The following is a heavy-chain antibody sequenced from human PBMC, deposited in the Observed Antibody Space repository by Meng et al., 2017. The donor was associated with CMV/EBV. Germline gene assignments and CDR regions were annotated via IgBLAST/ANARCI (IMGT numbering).Heavy chain of an antibody. D-gene: IGHD2-2*02. CDR3: ARGEIVVVPAAIRFNWYFDL. V-gene: IGHV4-34*01. CDR1: FSGYY. J-gene: IGHJ2*01. Sequence: FSGYYWSWISQPPGKGLEWIGEINHRGSTNYNPSLKSRVTISVDTSKNQFSLKLSSVTAADTAVYYCARGEIVVVPAAIRFNWYFDLWGRGTLVTVSS. CDR2: INHRGST.